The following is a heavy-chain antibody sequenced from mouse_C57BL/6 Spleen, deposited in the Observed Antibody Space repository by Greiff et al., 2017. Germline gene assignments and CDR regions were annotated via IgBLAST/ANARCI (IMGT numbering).Heavy chain of an antibody. V-gene: IGHV1-64*01. CDR1: GYTFTSYW. CDR3: ARTPNYSSSPRYSYFDV. CDR2: IHPKSGST. J-gene: IGHJ1*03. D-gene: IGHD1-1*01. Sequence: VQLQQPGAELVKPGASVQLSCKASGYTFTSYWMHWVKQRPGQGLEWIGMIHPKSGSTNYNEKFKSKATLTVDKSSSTAYMQISSLTSEDSAVYYCARTPNYSSSPRYSYFDVWGTGTTVTVSS.